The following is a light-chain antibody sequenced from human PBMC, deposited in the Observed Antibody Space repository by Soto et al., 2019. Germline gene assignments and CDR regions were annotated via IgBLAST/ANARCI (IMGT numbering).Light chain of an antibody. J-gene: IGKJ5*01. Sequence: IVLTQSPATLPLSPGERATLSCRTSQRFSSYFAWYQQQPGRAPRLLIYDASNRAPVIPARFIGSGSGTDFTLTISSLEPEECAVYYCQQRSNWPITFGKGTRREIK. CDR3: QQRSNWPIT. V-gene: IGKV3-11*01. CDR1: QRFSSY. CDR2: DAS.